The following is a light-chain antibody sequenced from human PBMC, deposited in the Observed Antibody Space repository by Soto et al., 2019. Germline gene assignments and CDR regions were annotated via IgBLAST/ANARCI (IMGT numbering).Light chain of an antibody. V-gene: IGKV1-13*02. Sequence: AIQLTQSPSSLSASVGDRVTITCRASQGISSALAWYQQKPGKAPKLLIYDASSLESGVPSRFSGSGSGTDFTLTISSLQPEDFATYYCQQFNSWLFTFGPGTKVAIK. CDR1: QGISSA. CDR3: QQFNSWLFT. CDR2: DAS. J-gene: IGKJ3*01.